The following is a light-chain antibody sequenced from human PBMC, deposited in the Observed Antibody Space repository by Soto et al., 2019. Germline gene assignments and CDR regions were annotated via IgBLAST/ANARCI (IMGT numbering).Light chain of an antibody. CDR2: KAS. CDR3: QHYNSYPT. Sequence: DIQMTQSPSTLSASVGDRVTITCRASQSISTWLAWYQQKPGKAPNLLIYKASSLESGVPTRFSGSGSGTVFTLTISSLQPDDFATYYCQHYNSYPTFGQGTKVEIK. V-gene: IGKV1-5*03. CDR1: QSISTW. J-gene: IGKJ1*01.